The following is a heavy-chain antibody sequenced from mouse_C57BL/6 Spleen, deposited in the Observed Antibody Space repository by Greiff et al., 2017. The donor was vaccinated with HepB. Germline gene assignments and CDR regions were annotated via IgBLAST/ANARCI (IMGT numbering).Heavy chain of an antibody. CDR3: ARHGTYGYEAWFAY. Sequence: VQVVDTGAELVKRGASVKLSCKASGYTFTEYTLHWIKQRCGQGLEWIGWFYPGSGSIMYNEKFKDKATLTADKSSSTVYMELSRLTSEDAAVYFSARHGTYGYEAWFAYWGRGSLVTVT. D-gene: IGHD2-2*01. J-gene: IGHJ3*01. CDR2: FYPGSGSI. CDR1: GYTFTEYT. V-gene: IGHV1-62-2*01.